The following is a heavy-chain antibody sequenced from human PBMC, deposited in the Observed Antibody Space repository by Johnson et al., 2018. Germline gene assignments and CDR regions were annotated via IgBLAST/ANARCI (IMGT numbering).Heavy chain of an antibody. Sequence: QVQLQQWGAGLLKTSETLSLTCGVYGGSFINYHWTWYRQAPGKGLEGVGGSNHRGNTNYNPSIKSRVTISLYTSQNQFALRLSSVSAADPAVYYCARAQVYGSPGGGMDVWGQGTTVTVS. CDR2: SNHRGNT. CDR3: ARAQVYGSPGGGMDV. V-gene: IGHV4-34*01. J-gene: IGHJ6*02. D-gene: IGHD4-17*01. CDR1: GGSFINYH.